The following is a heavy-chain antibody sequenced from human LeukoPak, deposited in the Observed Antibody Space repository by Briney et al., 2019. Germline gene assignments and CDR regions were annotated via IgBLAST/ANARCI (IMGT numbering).Heavy chain of an antibody. CDR1: GYSFTNYW. D-gene: IGHD6-19*01. Sequence: GESLKISGKGSGYSFTNYWIGWVRQMPGKGLEWMGIIYPGDSDTRYSPSFQGQVTISADKSISTAYLQWSSLKASDTAMYYCASSPGIAVAGGGWAFDIWGQGTMVTVSS. CDR3: ASSPGIAVAGGGWAFDI. V-gene: IGHV5-51*01. CDR2: IYPGDSDT. J-gene: IGHJ3*02.